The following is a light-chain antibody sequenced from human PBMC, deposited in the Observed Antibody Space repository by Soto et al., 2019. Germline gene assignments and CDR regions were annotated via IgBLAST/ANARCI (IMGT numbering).Light chain of an antibody. V-gene: IGLV2-14*01. Sequence: QSVLTQPASVSGSPGQSITISCTGTSSDVGGYNYVSWYQHHPGTPPKLIIYEVTHRPSGVSHRFSGSKSASTASLTISGLQVEDEADYFCGSYSSTTTREVFGTGTRSPS. J-gene: IGLJ1*01. CDR2: EVT. CDR3: GSYSSTTTREV. CDR1: SSDVGGYNY.